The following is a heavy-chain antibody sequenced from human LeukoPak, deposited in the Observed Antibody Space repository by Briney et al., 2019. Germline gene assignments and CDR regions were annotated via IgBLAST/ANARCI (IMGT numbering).Heavy chain of an antibody. D-gene: IGHD5-18*01. J-gene: IGHJ5*02. CDR2: INSGGSCT. Sequence: GGSLRLSCAASGFTFSSYWMHWVRHAPGKGLVWVSCINSGGSCTSYADSVKGRFTISRDNAKNTLYLQMNSLRAEDTAVYYFARGAAVTLDHWGQGTLVTVST. V-gene: IGHV3-74*01. CDR1: GFTFSSYW. CDR3: ARGAAVTLDH.